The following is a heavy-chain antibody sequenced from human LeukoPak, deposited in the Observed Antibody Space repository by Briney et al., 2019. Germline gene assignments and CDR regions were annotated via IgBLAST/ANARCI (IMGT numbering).Heavy chain of an antibody. CDR1: GYSFTSYW. Sequence: GASLKISCKGSGYSFTSYWIGWVRQMPGKGLECMGIIYPGDSATSYSPSFQGQVTISADKSISNAYLQWSSLKASDTAMYYCSSSITFWGGIVFDYWGRGTLVTVSS. CDR3: SSSITFWGGIVFDY. J-gene: IGHJ4*02. V-gene: IGHV5-51*01. CDR2: IYPGDSAT. D-gene: IGHD3-16*02.